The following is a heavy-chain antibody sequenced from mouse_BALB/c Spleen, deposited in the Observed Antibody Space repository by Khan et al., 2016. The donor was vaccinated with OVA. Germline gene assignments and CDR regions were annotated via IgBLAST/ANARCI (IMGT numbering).Heavy chain of an antibody. V-gene: IGHV2-2*02. Sequence: QIQLVQSGPGLVQPSQSLSITCTVSGFSLTTYGVHWVRQSPGKGLEWLGVIWSGGSTDYDAAFISRLSISKDNSKSQDFFKMNSLQANDTAIYYCGRRRGGDFDYWGQGTTLTVSS. CDR3: GRRRGGDFDY. J-gene: IGHJ2*01. CDR1: GFSLTTYG. CDR2: IWSGGST.